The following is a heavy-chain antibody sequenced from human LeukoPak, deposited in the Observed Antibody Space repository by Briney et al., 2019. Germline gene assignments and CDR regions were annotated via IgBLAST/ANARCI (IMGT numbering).Heavy chain of an antibody. CDR2: IYHSGST. D-gene: IGHD3-22*01. CDR1: GGSISSGGYS. J-gene: IGHJ4*02. Sequence: SETLSLTCAVSGGSISSGGYSWSWIRQPPGKGLEWIGYIYHSGSTYYNPSLKSRVTISVDRSKNQFSLKLSSVTAADTAVYYCARATYDSSGYYPDYWGQGTLVTVSS. CDR3: ARATYDSSGYYPDY. V-gene: IGHV4-30-2*01.